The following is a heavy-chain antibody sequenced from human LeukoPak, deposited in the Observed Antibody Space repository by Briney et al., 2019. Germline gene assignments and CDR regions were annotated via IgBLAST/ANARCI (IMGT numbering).Heavy chain of an antibody. CDR3: ATDNYSNYDVLTGYTQSPLAY. CDR2: IYYSGST. J-gene: IGHJ4*02. D-gene: IGHD3-9*01. Sequence: SETLSLTCTVSGGSISSGGYYWSWIRQHPGKGLEWIGYIYYSGSTYYNPSLKSRVTISVDTSKNQFSLKLSSVTAADTAVYSCATDNYSNYDVLTGYTQSPLAYWGQGALVTVSS. V-gene: IGHV4-31*03. CDR1: GGSISSGGYY.